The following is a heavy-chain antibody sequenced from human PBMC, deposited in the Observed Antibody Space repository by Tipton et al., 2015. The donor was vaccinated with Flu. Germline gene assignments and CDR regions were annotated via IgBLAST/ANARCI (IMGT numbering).Heavy chain of an antibody. D-gene: IGHD5-12*01. CDR2: ISTSGGT. CDR3: ARDLRGYSGYTGGDAFDM. V-gene: IGHV4-4*07. J-gene: IGHJ3*02. Sequence: TLSLTCTVSGGSVTSSYWSWIRQPAGKGLEWIGRISTSGGTNYNASLESRVTLSRDTSKNHISLRLTSATAAGTALYYCARDLRGYSGYTGGDAFDMWGRGIMVFVSS. CDR1: GGSVTSSY.